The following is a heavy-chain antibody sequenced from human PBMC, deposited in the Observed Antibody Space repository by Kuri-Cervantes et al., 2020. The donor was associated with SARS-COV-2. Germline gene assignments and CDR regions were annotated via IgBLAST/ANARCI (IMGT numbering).Heavy chain of an antibody. V-gene: IGHV4-34*01. D-gene: IGHD2-15*01. Sequence: GSLRLSCAVYGGSLSGYYWSWIRQPPGKGLEWIGEINHSGSTNYNPSLKIRFTISVDTSKNQFSLKLSSVTAADTAVYYCARLLPGPVDYWGQGTLVTVSS. CDR3: ARLLPGPVDY. CDR2: INHSGST. CDR1: GGSLSGYY. J-gene: IGHJ4*01.